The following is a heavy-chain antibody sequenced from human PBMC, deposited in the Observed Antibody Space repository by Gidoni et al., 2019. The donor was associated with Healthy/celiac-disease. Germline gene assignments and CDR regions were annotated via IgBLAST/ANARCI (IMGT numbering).Heavy chain of an antibody. D-gene: IGHD3-10*01. CDR2: IIPIFGTA. CDR1: GGTFRSYA. Sequence: QVQLVQSGAEVKKPGSSVKVSCKASGGTFRSYAISWVRKAPGQGLEWMGGIIPIFGTANYAQKFQGRVTITADESTSTAYMELSSLRSEDTAVYYCARTSGPQNYYYYGMDVWGQGTTVTVSS. V-gene: IGHV1-69*01. CDR3: ARTSGPQNYYYYGMDV. J-gene: IGHJ6*02.